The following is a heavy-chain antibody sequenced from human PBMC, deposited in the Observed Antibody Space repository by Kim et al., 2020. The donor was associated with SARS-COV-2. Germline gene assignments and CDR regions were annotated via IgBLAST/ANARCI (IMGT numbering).Heavy chain of an antibody. CDR3: TTAPDY. J-gene: IGHJ4*02. CDR2: KTDGVTA. Sequence: KTDGVTADYAAPVKGRFTSARDDSKNTMYLQMNSLKTEDTAVYYCTTAPDYWGQGTLVTVSS. V-gene: IGHV3-15*01.